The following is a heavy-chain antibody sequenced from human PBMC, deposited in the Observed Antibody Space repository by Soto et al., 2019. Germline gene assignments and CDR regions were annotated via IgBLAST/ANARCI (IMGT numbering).Heavy chain of an antibody. V-gene: IGHV3-23*01. Sequence: GGSLSLSCVASRFSFNTFAMSWVRQAPGKGLEWVSSINAGGGNTYYADSVKGRFTVSRDNSKNTLHLQMDTLRAEDTAIYYCAKDSYNDCCPGHYYHFDYWGQGTQVTVSS. CDR2: INAGGGNT. D-gene: IGHD3-16*01. CDR3: AKDSYNDCCPGHYYHFDY. CDR1: RFSFNTFA. J-gene: IGHJ4*02.